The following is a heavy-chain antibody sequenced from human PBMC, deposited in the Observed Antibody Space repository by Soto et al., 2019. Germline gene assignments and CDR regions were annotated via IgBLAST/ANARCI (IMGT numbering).Heavy chain of an antibody. CDR2: IYYSGST. V-gene: IGHV4-31*02. CDR3: ARDSISSTSLLGAYYYGMDV. D-gene: IGHD2-2*01. Sequence: SSETLSLTXTVSGGSISSGGYYWSWIRQHPGKGLEWIGYIYYSGSTYYNPSLKSRVTISVDTSKNQFSLKLSSVTAADTAVYYCARDSISSTSLLGAYYYGMDVWGQGTTVTVSS. J-gene: IGHJ6*02. CDR1: GGSISSGGYY.